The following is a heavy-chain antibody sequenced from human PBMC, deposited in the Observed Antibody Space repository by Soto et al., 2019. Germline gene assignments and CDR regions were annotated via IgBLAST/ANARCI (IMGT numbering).Heavy chain of an antibody. CDR2: MFYSGAT. J-gene: IGHJ5*02. D-gene: IGHD2-15*01. Sequence: RSETLSLTCTVSGGSISDISYCWGWIRQPPGKGLQWIGCMFYSGATYYNPSLKNRVTLSVDTSNNEFSLKLVSVTAPDTAVYYCARHKSGSDWLDPWGQGTLVTASS. CDR3: ARHKSGSDWLDP. CDR1: GGSISDISYC. V-gene: IGHV4-39*01.